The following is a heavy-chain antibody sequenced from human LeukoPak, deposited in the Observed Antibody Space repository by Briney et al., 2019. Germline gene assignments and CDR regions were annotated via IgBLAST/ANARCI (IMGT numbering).Heavy chain of an antibody. Sequence: ASVKVSFKASGYTFTSYGISWVRQAPGQGLEWMGWISAYNGNTNYAQKLQGRVTMTTDTSTSTAYMELRSLRSDDTAVYYCARVGYCSGGSCYGNWFDPWGQGTLVTVSS. CDR1: GYTFTSYG. CDR3: ARVGYCSGGSCYGNWFDP. V-gene: IGHV1-18*01. D-gene: IGHD2-15*01. CDR2: ISAYNGNT. J-gene: IGHJ5*02.